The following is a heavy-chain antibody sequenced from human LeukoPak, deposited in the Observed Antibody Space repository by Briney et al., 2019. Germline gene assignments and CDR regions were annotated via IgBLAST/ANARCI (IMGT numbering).Heavy chain of an antibody. V-gene: IGHV4-59*01. J-gene: IGHJ5*02. Sequence: SETLSLTCTVSGFSISSYYWSWLRQPPGKGLEWFGYIYYSGSTNYNPSLKSRVTISVDTSKNQFSLKLSSVTAADTAVYYCASHHDYYDSSGYYYGWFDPWGQGTLVTVSS. CDR3: ASHHDYYDSSGYYYGWFDP. CDR2: IYYSGST. CDR1: GFSISSYY. D-gene: IGHD3-22*01.